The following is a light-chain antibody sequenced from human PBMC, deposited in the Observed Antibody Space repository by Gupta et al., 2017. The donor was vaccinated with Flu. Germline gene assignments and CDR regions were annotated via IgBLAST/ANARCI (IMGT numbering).Light chain of an antibody. CDR3: QVWDSSSAHRV. V-gene: IGLV3-21*02. J-gene: IGLJ3*02. Sequence: SYVLTQPPSVSVAPGQTARITCGGNNIGRKSVHWYLQKPGQPPVLVVCDNIDRPSGIPERFSGSNSGNTATLTITRVEAGDEADYYCQVWDSSSAHRVFGGGTKLTVL. CDR2: DNI. CDR1: NIGRKS.